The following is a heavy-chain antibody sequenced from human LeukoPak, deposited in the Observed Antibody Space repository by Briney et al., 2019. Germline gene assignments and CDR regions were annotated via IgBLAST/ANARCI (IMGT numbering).Heavy chain of an antibody. D-gene: IGHD3-22*01. CDR3: ARLYYDSSGYALDY. Sequence: PSQTLSLTCAVSGGSISSGGYSWSWLRQPPGKGLEWIGYIYHSGSTYYNPSLKSRVTISVDRSKNQFSLKLSSVTAADTAVYYCARLYYDSSGYALDYWGQGTLVTVSS. J-gene: IGHJ4*02. CDR2: IYHSGST. V-gene: IGHV4-30-2*01. CDR1: GGSISSGGYS.